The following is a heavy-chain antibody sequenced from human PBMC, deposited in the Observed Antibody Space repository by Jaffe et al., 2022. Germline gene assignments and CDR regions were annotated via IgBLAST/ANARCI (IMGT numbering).Heavy chain of an antibody. D-gene: IGHD2-21*02. CDR3: AKDAYCGGDCYPNWFDP. V-gene: IGHV3-30*02. CDR2: IRYDGSNK. J-gene: IGHJ5*02. CDR1: GFTFSSYG. Sequence: QVQLVESGGGVVQPGGSLRLSCAASGFTFSSYGMHWVRQAPGKGLEWVAFIRYDGSNKYYADSVKGRFTISRDNSKNTLYLQMNSLRAEDTAVYYCAKDAYCGGDCYPNWFDPWGQGTLVTVSS.